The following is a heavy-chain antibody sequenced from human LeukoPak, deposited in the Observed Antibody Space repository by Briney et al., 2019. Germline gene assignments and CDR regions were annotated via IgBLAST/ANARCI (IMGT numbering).Heavy chain of an antibody. CDR2: ISSSGSTK. Sequence: GGSLRLSCAASRFTFSSYWMSWIRQAPGKGLEWVSYISSSGSTKYYADSVKGRFTISRDNAKNSLYLQMNSLRAEDTAVYYCARDFLWGSGSRWGQGTLVTVSS. V-gene: IGHV3-11*04. CDR3: ARDFLWGSGSR. CDR1: RFTFSSYW. D-gene: IGHD3-10*01. J-gene: IGHJ4*02.